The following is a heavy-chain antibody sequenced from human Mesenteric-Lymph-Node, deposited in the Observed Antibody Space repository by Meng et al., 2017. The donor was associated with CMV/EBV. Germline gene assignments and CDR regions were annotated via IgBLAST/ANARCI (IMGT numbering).Heavy chain of an antibody. CDR1: GFNFSNYW. CDR2: IKQDGSDK. J-gene: IGHJ4*02. D-gene: IGHD4-11*01. Sequence: GGSLRLSCVASGFNFSNYWMSWVRQAPGKGLEWVANIKQDGSDKYYVDSVKGRFTISRDNAKNSLYLQMNSLRAEDTAVYYCAIAATTYWGQGTLVTVSS. V-gene: IGHV3-7*01. CDR3: AIAATTY.